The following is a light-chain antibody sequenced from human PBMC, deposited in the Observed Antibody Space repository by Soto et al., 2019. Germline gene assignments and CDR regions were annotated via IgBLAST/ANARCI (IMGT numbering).Light chain of an antibody. V-gene: IGKV3-11*01. J-gene: IGKJ4*01. CDR1: QSVSSN. Sequence: EIVMTQSPVTLSFSPGERVTLSCRASQSVSSNLAWYQQKPGQAPRLLIFDATKRVTGIPARFSGSGSGTDFTLTISSLEPEDFAVYYCQQRGTFGGGTKVDIK. CDR3: QQRGT. CDR2: DAT.